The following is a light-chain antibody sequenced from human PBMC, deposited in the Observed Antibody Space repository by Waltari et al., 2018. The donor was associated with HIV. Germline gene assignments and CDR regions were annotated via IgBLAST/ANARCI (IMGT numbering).Light chain of an antibody. CDR1: QCISSY. J-gene: IGKJ5*01. CDR3: QQYYSYPSIT. V-gene: IGKV1-8*01. CDR2: AAS. Sequence: AIRMTQSPSSFSASTGDRVTITCRASQCISSYIAWYQQKPGKAPKLLIYAASTLQSGVPSRFSGSGSGTDFTLTISCLQSEDFATYYCQQYYSYPSITFGQGTRLEIK.